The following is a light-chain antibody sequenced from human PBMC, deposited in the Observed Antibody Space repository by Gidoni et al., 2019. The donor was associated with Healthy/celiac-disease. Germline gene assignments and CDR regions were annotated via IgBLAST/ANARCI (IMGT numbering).Light chain of an antibody. CDR2: GAS. CDR1: QSVRSN. Sequence: EIVMTQSPATLSVSPGERATLSCRASQSVRSNLAWYQQKPRQAPRLLIYGASTSATGVPARFSGSGSGTEFTLTISSLQSEDFAVYYCQQYNNWLTWTFGQGTKVEIK. V-gene: IGKV3-15*01. CDR3: QQYNNWLTWT. J-gene: IGKJ1*01.